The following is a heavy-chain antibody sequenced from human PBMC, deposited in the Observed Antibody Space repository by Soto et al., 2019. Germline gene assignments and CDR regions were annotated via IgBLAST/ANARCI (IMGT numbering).Heavy chain of an antibody. V-gene: IGHV4-39*01. Sequence: KPSETLSLTCTVSGGSLSSSSYYWGWIRQPPGKGLEWIGSIYYSGSTYYNPSLKSRVTICVDTSKNQFSLKLSSVTAADTAVYYCARRVKSLSSSWQSGKGGLYLDYGMDVWGQGTTVTVSS. J-gene: IGHJ6*02. CDR2: IYYSGST. CDR1: GGSLSSSSYY. D-gene: IGHD6-13*01. CDR3: ARRVKSLSSSWQSGKGGLYLDYGMDV.